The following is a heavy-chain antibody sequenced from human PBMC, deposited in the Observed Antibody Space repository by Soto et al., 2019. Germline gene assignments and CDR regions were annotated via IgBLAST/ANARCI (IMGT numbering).Heavy chain of an antibody. CDR1: GFTFSSYA. Sequence: PGGSLRLSCAASGFTFSSYAMHWVRQAPGKGLEWVAVISYDGSNKYYADSVKGRFTISRDNSKNTLYLQMNSLRAEDTAVYYCARGWQLESYFDYWGQGTLVTVSS. CDR2: ISYDGSNK. J-gene: IGHJ4*02. D-gene: IGHD6-6*01. CDR3: ARGWQLESYFDY. V-gene: IGHV3-30-3*01.